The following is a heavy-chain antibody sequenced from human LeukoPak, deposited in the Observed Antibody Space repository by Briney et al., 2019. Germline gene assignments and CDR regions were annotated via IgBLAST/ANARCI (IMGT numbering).Heavy chain of an antibody. CDR2: INHSGST. J-gene: IGHJ5*02. CDR1: GGSFSGYY. D-gene: IGHD6-19*01. V-gene: IGHV4-34*01. Sequence: SETLSLTCAVYGGSFSGYYWSWIRQPPGKGLEWIGEINHSGSTNYNPSLKSRVTISVDTSKNQFSLKLSSVTAADTAVYYCARGGRGSSGWYRPTWFDPWGQGTLVTVSS. CDR3: ARGGRGSSGWYRPTWFDP.